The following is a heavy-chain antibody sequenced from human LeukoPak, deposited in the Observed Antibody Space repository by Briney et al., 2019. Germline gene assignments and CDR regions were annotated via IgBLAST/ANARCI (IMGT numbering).Heavy chain of an antibody. D-gene: IGHD2-2*01. J-gene: IGHJ4*02. CDR1: GGTFSSYA. CDR3: ARDRLERYQSSRDFDY. V-gene: IGHV1-69*13. CDR2: IIPIFGTA. Sequence: SVKVSCKASGGTFSSYAISWVRQAPGQGLEWMGGIIPIFGTANYAQKFQGRVTITADESTSPAYMELSSLRSEDTAVYYCARDRLERYQSSRDFDYWGQGTLVTVSS.